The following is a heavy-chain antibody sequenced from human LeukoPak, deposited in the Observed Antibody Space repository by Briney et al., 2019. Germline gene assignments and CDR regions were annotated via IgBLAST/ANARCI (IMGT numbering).Heavy chain of an antibody. D-gene: IGHD3-10*01. CDR1: GCSISSYY. Sequence: SETLSFTCTVSGCSISSYYWSWIRQPPGKGLEWIGYIYYSGCTNYNPSLKSRATISVDTSKNQFSLKLSSVTAADTAVYYLARGRKGYYYGSGNSYGIDVWGQGNTVTVSS. CDR2: IYYSGCT. CDR3: ARGRKGYYYGSGNSYGIDV. V-gene: IGHV4-59*01. J-gene: IGHJ6*02.